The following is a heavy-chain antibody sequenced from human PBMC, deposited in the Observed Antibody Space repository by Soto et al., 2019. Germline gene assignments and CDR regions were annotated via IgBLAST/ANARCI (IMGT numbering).Heavy chain of an antibody. D-gene: IGHD5-12*01. CDR1: GFTFSAYS. J-gene: IGHJ4*02. CDR2: ITSRSDYI. CDR3: ARVDGYTYPNDY. Sequence: GGSLRLSCAASGFTFSAYSMSWVRQAPGKGLEWVSSITSRSDYIYYADSLKGRFTISRDNAKNSLYLQMHSLRAEDTAFYYCARVDGYTYPNDYWGQGTLVTVSS. V-gene: IGHV3-21*01.